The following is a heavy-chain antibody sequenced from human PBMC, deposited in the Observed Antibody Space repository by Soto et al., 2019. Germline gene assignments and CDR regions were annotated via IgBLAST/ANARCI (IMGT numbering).Heavy chain of an antibody. D-gene: IGHD5-18*01. CDR2: IYHSGST. V-gene: IGHV4-30-2*01. J-gene: IGHJ5*02. CDR3: AGGGTAIALEDWFDP. CDR1: GGSISSGGYS. Sequence: QLQLQESGSGLVKPSQTLSLTCAVSGGSISSGGYSWSWIRQPPGKGLEWIGYIYHSGSTYYNPSLKRRVTRSVDRSKNQFALKLSSVTAADTAVYYCAGGGTAIALEDWFDPWGQGTLVTVSS.